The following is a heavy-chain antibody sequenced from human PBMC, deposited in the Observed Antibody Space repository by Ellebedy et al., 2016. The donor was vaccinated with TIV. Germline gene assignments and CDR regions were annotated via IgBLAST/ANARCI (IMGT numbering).Heavy chain of an antibody. CDR1: GFTFATYA. D-gene: IGHD6-13*01. Sequence: GESLKISCEASGFTFATYAMTWVRQAPGKGLEWVSGLTGAGVGTYYADSVKGRFTLSRDNSKNTLYLQMNGLRAEDRAVYYWATMRWGPGIAAPTNNWGQGTLVTVSS. CDR3: ATMRWGPGIAAPTNN. CDR2: LTGAGVGT. V-gene: IGHV3-23*01. J-gene: IGHJ4*02.